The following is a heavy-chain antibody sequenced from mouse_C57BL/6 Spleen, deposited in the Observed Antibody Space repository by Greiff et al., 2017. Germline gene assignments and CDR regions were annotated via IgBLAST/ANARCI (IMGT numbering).Heavy chain of an antibody. V-gene: IGHV1-15*01. CDR1: GYTFTDYE. Sequence: VQLQQSGAELVRPGASVTLSCKASGYTFTDYEMHWVKQTPVHGLEWIGAIDPETGGTAYNQKFKGKAILTADKSSSTAYMELRSLTSEDSAVYYCTNYYDSSSYYAMDYWGQGTSVTVSS. CDR2: IDPETGGT. CDR3: TNYYDSSSYYAMDY. J-gene: IGHJ4*01. D-gene: IGHD1-1*01.